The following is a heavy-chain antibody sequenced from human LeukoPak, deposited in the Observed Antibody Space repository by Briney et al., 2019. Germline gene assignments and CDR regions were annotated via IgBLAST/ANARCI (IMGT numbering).Heavy chain of an antibody. CDR3: VRGGYRGFDYEY. J-gene: IGHJ4*02. CDR1: GFTFSTYS. D-gene: IGHD5-12*01. CDR2: ISPDSNYK. V-gene: IGHV3-21*01. Sequence: GESLRLSCAASGFTFSTYSMNWLRLAPGKGLEWVSSISPDSNYKYYVDSVKGRFTISRDNAKSSLYLQMNSLRAEDTAVYYCVRGGYRGFDYEYWGQGTLVTVSS.